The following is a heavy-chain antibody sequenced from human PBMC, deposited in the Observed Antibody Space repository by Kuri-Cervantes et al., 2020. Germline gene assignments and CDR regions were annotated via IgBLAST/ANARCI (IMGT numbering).Heavy chain of an antibody. CDR3: IWTVREADY. V-gene: IGHV3-30*02. Sequence: GGSLRLSCTASEFMFSSYGMHWVRQAPGKGLEWVAFIRYDGSNEYYADSVKGRFTISRDNAKKSLFLQMTGLRAGDTAVYYCIWTVREADYWGQGTLVTVSS. D-gene: IGHD1-1*01. J-gene: IGHJ4*02. CDR2: IRYDGSNE. CDR1: EFMFSSYG.